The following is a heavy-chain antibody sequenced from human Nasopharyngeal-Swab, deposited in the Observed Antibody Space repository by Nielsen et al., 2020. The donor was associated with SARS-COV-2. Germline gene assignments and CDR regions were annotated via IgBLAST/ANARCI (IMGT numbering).Heavy chain of an antibody. CDR3: VGSSWYGDYYYYYGMDV. V-gene: IGHV4-39*07. CDR2: IYYSGST. J-gene: IGHJ6*02. D-gene: IGHD6-13*01. Sequence: SETLSLTCTVSGGSISSSSYYWGWIRQPPGKGLEWIGSIYYSGSTCCNPSLKSRVTISVDTSKNQFSLKLSSVTAADTAVYYCVGSSWYGDYYYYYGMDVWGQGTTVTVSS. CDR1: GGSISSSSYY.